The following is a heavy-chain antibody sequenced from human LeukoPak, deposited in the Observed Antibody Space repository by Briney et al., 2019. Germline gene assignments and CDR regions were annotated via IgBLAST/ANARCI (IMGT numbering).Heavy chain of an antibody. CDR1: GYTFTGFY. D-gene: IGHD6-13*01. CDR2: INPNSGDT. V-gene: IGHV1-2*02. Sequence: ASVKVSCKASGYTFTGFYMHWVRQAPGQGLEWVGWINPNSGDTNYAQKFQGRVTMTRDTSISTAYMELRSLRSDDTAVYYCARVAAAGLGSNWFDPWGQGTLVTVSS. J-gene: IGHJ5*02. CDR3: ARVAAAGLGSNWFDP.